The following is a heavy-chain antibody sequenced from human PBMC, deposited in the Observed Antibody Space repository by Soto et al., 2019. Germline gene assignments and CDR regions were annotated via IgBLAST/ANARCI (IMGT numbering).Heavy chain of an antibody. Sequence: ASVKVSCKASGYTFTSYDINWVRQATGQGLEWMGWMNPNSGNTGYAQKFQGRVTMTRNTSISTAYMELSSLRSDDTAVYYCARLFGFYDFWSGYSYYYTDVWGKGTTVTVSS. V-gene: IGHV1-8*01. D-gene: IGHD3-3*01. CDR1: GYTFTSYD. J-gene: IGHJ6*03. CDR3: ARLFGFYDFWSGYSYYYTDV. CDR2: MNPNSGNT.